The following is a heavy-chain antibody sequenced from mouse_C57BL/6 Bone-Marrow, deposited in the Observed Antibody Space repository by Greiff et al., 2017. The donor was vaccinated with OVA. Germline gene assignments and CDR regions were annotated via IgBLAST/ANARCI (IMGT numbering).Heavy chain of an antibody. CDR3: AREGDSLITTVVAPMAY. Sequence: VQLQQSGAELVRPGSSVKMSCKTSGYTFTSYGINWVKQRPGQGLEWIGYIYIGNGYTEYNEKFKGKATLTSDKSSRTAYMQLSSLTSEGSAIYFCAREGDSLITTVVAPMAYWGKGTLVTVSA. J-gene: IGHJ3*01. CDR1: GYTFTSYG. D-gene: IGHD1-1*01. V-gene: IGHV1-58*01. CDR2: IYIGNGYT.